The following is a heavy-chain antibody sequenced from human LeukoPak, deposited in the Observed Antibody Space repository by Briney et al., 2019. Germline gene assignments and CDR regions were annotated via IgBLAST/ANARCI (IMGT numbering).Heavy chain of an antibody. CDR2: IYHSGST. CDR3: ARAVCSGGSCYGNYYYYGMDV. J-gene: IGHJ6*04. Sequence: SGTLSPTCAVSGGSISSSNWWSWARQPPGKGLEWIGEIYHSGSTNYNPSLKSRVTISVDKSKNQFSLKLSSVTAADTAVYYCARAVCSGGSCYGNYYYYGMDVWGKGTTVTVSS. D-gene: IGHD2-15*01. V-gene: IGHV4-4*02. CDR1: GGSISSSNW.